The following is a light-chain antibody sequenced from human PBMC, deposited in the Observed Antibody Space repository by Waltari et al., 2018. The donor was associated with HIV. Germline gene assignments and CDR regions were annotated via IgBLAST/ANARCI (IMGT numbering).Light chain of an antibody. J-gene: IGLJ2*01. Sequence: QSALTQPPSVSGSPGRSVTISCTGTSSDVGSYYRVSWYQQPPGTAPKLMIYEVGNRPPGVPHRFSASTSGGTASPLISALQAEDEADYYCSSYTGSSTLVFGGGTNLTVL. CDR2: EVG. CDR3: SSYTGSSTLV. CDR1: SSDVGSYYR. V-gene: IGLV2-18*02.